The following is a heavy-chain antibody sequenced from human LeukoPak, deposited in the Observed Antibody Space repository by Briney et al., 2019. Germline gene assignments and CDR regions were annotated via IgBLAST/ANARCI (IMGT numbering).Heavy chain of an antibody. V-gene: IGHV1-3*01. CDR1: GYTFTHYA. Sequence: ASVTVSCKASGYTFTHYAVHWVRQAPGQRLEWMGWTNVGNDYTESSQKFQDRLTITSDTTATTVYMELSSLRSEDTAVYYCARDDFSTYPGLNYFDYGGQGSLVTVSS. D-gene: IGHD4-11*01. CDR2: TNVGNDYT. CDR3: ARDDFSTYPGLNYFDY. J-gene: IGHJ4*02.